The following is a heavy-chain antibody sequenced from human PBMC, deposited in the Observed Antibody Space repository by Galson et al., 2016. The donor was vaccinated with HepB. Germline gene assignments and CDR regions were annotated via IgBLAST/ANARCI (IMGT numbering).Heavy chain of an antibody. CDR3: TRDDSSGYFDS. CDR2: IYSSGSA. Sequence: SLRLSCAGSGFIVSHNYMSWVRQAPGKGLEWLSIIYSSGSAYYADSVKGRFIISRDDSKNTVYLQMNSLRAEDTAVYYCTRDDSSGYFDSWGQGAQVTVSS. J-gene: IGHJ4*02. V-gene: IGHV3-53*01. D-gene: IGHD3-22*01. CDR1: GFIVSHNY.